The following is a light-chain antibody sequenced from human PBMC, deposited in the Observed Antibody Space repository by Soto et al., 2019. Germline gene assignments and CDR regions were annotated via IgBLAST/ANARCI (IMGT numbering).Light chain of an antibody. J-gene: IGKJ2*01. Sequence: EIVMTQSPATLSVSPGERATLSCRASQSVSSNLAWYQQKPGQAPRLLIYGASTRATGIPARFSGSGSGTEFTLTNSSLQSEDFAVYSCQQYNNWPLYTFGQGTKLEIK. V-gene: IGKV3-15*01. CDR1: QSVSSN. CDR2: GAS. CDR3: QQYNNWPLYT.